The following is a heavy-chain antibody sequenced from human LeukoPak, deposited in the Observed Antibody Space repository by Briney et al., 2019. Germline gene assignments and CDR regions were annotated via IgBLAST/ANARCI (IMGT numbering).Heavy chain of an antibody. Sequence: SGPTLVKPSETLSLTCAVSGGYIGAYYWNWIRQPPGKGLEWIGYIFTGSTTYNPSLKSRVTISVDTSKNQFSLKLSSVTAADTAVYYCARRLRTYFDYWGQGSLVTVSS. V-gene: IGHV4-4*09. J-gene: IGHJ4*02. CDR1: GGYIGAYY. CDR2: IFTGST. CDR3: ARRLRTYFDY.